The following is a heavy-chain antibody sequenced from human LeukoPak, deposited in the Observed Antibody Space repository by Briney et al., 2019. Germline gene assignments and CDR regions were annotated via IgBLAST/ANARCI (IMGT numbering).Heavy chain of an antibody. CDR3: TKGLWAGVSAARD. CDR2: IYTSGST. CDR1: GFTVSSNY. V-gene: IGHV3-66*01. D-gene: IGHD2-8*01. Sequence: GGSLRLSCAASGFTVSSNYMSWVRQAPGKGLEWVSVIYTSGSTYYADSVKGRFTISRDNSQNTLYLQMNSLRAEDTAVYYCTKGLWAGVSAARDWGQGALVTVSS. J-gene: IGHJ4*02.